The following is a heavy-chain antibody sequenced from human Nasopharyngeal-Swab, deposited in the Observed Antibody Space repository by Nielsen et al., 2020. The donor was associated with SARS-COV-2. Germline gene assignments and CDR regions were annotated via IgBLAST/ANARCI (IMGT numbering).Heavy chain of an antibody. Sequence: SETLSLTCTISGASISRNAYNWAWIRRPPGKGLEWIGSVFETVTAYYNPSLESRVTISVDTSKSHFSLKLSSVTAADTAVYYCARDADYRGFDYWGRGALVTVSS. J-gene: IGHJ4*02. CDR2: VFETVTA. V-gene: IGHV4-39*07. CDR3: ARDADYRGFDY. CDR1: GASISRNAYN. D-gene: IGHD4-23*01.